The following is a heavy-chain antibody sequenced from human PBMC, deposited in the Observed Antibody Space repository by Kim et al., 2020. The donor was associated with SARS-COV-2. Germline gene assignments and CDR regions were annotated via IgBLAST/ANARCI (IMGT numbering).Heavy chain of an antibody. CDR3: ARDGTVWFGELSGKRDYYYYGMDV. V-gene: IGHV3-33*01. J-gene: IGHJ6*02. CDR1: GFTFSSYG. Sequence: GGSLRLSCAASGFTFSSYGMHWVRQAPGKGLEWVAVIWYDGTNKYYADAVKGRFTISRDNSKNRLYLQMNSLRAEDTAVYYCARDGTVWFGELSGKRDYYYYGMDVWGQGTTVTVSS. D-gene: IGHD3-10*01. CDR2: IWYDGTNK.